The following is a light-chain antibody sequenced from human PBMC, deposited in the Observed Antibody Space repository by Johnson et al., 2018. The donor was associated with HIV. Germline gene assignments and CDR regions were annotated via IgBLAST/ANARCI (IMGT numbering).Light chain of an antibody. CDR3: GTWDTSLSAGGV. V-gene: IGLV1-51*02. J-gene: IGLJ1*01. Sequence: QSVLTQPPSVSAAPGQKVTISCSGSNSTIGNNYVSWYQVLPGAAPNLLIYKNNERPSGIPDRFSGSTSGTSATLGIAGLQTGDEADYYCGTWDTSLSAGGVFGTGTKVTVL. CDR2: KNN. CDR1: NSTIGNNY.